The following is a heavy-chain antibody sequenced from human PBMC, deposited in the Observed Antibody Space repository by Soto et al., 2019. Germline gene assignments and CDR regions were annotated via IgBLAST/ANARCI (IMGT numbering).Heavy chain of an antibody. J-gene: IGHJ4*02. CDR3: ARYRRGAVAGYTLDN. CDR2: VYNSGST. D-gene: IGHD6-13*01. Sequence: SETLSLTCTVSGGSISSNYWTWIRQPPGKGLEWIGYVYNSGSTNYNPSLKSRVTISEDTSKSQFSLKVNSMTAADTAVYYYARYRRGAVAGYTLDNWGQGILVTVSS. CDR1: GGSISSNY. V-gene: IGHV4-59*01.